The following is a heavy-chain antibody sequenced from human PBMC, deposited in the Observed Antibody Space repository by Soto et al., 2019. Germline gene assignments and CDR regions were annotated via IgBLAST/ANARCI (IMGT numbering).Heavy chain of an antibody. CDR1: GFTFSSYG. CDR2: ISYDGSNK. D-gene: IGHD6-6*01. Sequence: GGSLRLSCAASGFTFSSYGMHWVRQAPGKGLEWVAVISYDGSNKYYADSVKGRFTISRDNSKNTRYLPMNSLIAEDTAVYSCANAQGTAARRYYYYGIDFWGQGTPVTVSS. J-gene: IGHJ6*02. CDR3: ANAQGTAARRYYYYGIDF. V-gene: IGHV3-30*18.